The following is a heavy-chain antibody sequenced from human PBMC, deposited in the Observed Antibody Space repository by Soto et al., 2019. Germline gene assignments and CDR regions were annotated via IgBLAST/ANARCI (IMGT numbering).Heavy chain of an antibody. V-gene: IGHV4-38-2*01. CDR1: GYFISSGYY. Sequence: SETLSLTCAVSGYFISSGYYWGWIRQPPGKGLEWIGSIYHSGSTYYNPSLKSRVTISVDTSKNQFSLKLSSVTAADTAVYYYARVRSSPFRYFDYWGQGTLVTVSS. CDR2: IYHSGST. CDR3: ARVRSSPFRYFDY. J-gene: IGHJ4*02.